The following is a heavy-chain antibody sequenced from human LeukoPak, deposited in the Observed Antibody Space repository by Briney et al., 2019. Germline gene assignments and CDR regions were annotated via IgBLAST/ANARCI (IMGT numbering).Heavy chain of an antibody. CDR1: GYTFTSCY. V-gene: IGHV1-46*03. CDR2: INPSGGST. J-gene: IGHJ4*02. CDR3: ARTERWLQLRYYFDY. D-gene: IGHD5-24*01. Sequence: VKVSCKASGYTFTSCYMHWVRQAPGQGLEWMGIINPSGGSTSYAQKFQGRVTMTRDTSTSTVYMELSGLRSEDTAVYYCARTERWLQLRYYFDYWGQGTLVTVSS.